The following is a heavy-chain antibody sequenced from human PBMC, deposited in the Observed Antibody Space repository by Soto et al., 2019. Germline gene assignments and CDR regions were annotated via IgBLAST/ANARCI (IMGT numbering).Heavy chain of an antibody. J-gene: IGHJ6*02. CDR2: ISAYNGNT. Sequence: ASVKVSCKASGYTFTSYGISWVRQAPGQRLEWMGWISAYNGNTNYAQKLQGRVTMTTDTSTSTAYMELRSLRSDDTAVYYCARDTAMVQNYYYYGLDVWGQGTTVTVSS. CDR3: ARDTAMVQNYYYYGLDV. V-gene: IGHV1-18*01. D-gene: IGHD5-18*01. CDR1: GYTFTSYG.